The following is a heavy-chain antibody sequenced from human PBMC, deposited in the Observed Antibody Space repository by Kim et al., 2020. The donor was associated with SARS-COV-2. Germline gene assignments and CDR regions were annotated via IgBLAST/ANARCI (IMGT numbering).Heavy chain of an antibody. Sequence: SETLSLTCAVSGGSISSSNWWSWVRQPPGKGLEWIGEIYHSGSTNYNPSLKSRVTISVDKSKNQFSLKLSSVTAADTAVYYCAREGAYRAVGANYNDYWGQGTLVTVSS. CDR2: IYHSGST. CDR3: AREGAYRAVGANYNDY. J-gene: IGHJ4*02. V-gene: IGHV4-4*02. CDR1: GGSISSSNW. D-gene: IGHD3-16*01.